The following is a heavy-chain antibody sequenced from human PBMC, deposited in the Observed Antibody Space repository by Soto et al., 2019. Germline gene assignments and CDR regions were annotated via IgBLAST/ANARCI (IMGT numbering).Heavy chain of an antibody. V-gene: IGHV3-7*01. CDR1: GFTFSSYW. D-gene: IGHD3-16*02. CDR3: ARDGVYDYIWGSYRIFDY. Sequence: GGSLRLSCAASGFTFSSYWMSWVRQAPGKGLEWVANIKQDGSEKYYVDSVKGRFTISRDNAKNSLYLQMNSLRAEDTAVFYCARDGVYDYIWGSYRIFDYWGQGTLVTVSS. J-gene: IGHJ4*02. CDR2: IKQDGSEK.